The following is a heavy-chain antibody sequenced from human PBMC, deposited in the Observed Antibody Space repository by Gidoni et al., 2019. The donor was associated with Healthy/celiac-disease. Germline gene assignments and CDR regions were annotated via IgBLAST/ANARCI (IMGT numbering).Heavy chain of an antibody. V-gene: IGHV4-31*03. J-gene: IGHJ4*02. CDR2: IYYSGST. D-gene: IGHD6-13*01. CDR3: ARGDESPSIAAAGIFDY. CDR1: GGSISSGGYY. Sequence: QVQLQESGPGLVKPSQTLSLTCTVSGGSISSGGYYWSWIRQHPGKGLEWIGYIYYSGSTYYNPSLKSRVTISVDTSKNQFSLKLSSVTAADTAVYYCARGDESPSIAAAGIFDYWGQGTLVTVSS.